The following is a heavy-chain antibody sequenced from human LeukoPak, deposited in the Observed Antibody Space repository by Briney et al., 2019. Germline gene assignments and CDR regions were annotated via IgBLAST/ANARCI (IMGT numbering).Heavy chain of an antibody. CDR3: ARRSSGYRRSFDY. J-gene: IGHJ4*02. CDR2: INHRGST. CDR1: GGSFSGYY. D-gene: IGHD3-22*01. V-gene: IGHV4-34*01. Sequence: SETLSLTCAVYGGSFSGYYWSWIRQPPGKGLEWIGEINHRGSTNYNPSLKSRVTISVDTSKNQFSLKLSSVTAADTAVYYCARRSSGYRRSFDYWGQGTLVTVSS.